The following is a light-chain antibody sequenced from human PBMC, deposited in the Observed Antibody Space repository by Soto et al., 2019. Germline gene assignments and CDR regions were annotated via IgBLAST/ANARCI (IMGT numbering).Light chain of an antibody. CDR1: SSNIGTNY. Sequence: QSVLTQPPSASGTPGQRVTISCSGSSSNIGTNYVYWYQQLPGTAPKLLIYRTRPRPSGVPDRFSGSKSGTSASLSISGLRSEDDADYYCATWDDSLSVYFFGGGTKLTVL. V-gene: IGLV1-47*01. CDR3: ATWDDSLSVYF. CDR2: RTR. J-gene: IGLJ2*01.